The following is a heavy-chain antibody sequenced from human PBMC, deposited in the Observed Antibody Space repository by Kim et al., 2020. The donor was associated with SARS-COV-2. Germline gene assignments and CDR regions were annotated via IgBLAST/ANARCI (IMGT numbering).Heavy chain of an antibody. J-gene: IGHJ3*02. V-gene: IGHV3-48*02. Sequence: GGSLRLSCAISGFTFSVYDMNWVRRAPGKGLEWLSFIPKSSTTIYYANSVKGRFTTSRDTAKNSLYLQMNSLRDEDTSLYYCVRDRMGGAFDIWGQGTMVTVSS. CDR3: VRDRMGGAFDI. D-gene: IGHD3-16*01. CDR1: GFTFSVYD. CDR2: IPKSSTTI.